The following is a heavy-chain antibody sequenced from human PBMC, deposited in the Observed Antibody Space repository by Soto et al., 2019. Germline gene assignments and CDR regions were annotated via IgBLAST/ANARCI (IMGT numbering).Heavy chain of an antibody. V-gene: IGHV3-23*01. CDR2: ISGYDGTA. CDR1: AFPSYA. D-gene: IGHD3-3*01. Sequence: GGSLRLSCAASAFPSYAMTWVRQAPGKGLEWVSVISGYDGTAYYADSVKGRFTISRDNSKNTVYLQMDSLRVEDTAVYYCAKCANYDFWSGSWGAFDIWGQGTMVTVSS. J-gene: IGHJ3*02. CDR3: AKCANYDFWSGSWGAFDI.